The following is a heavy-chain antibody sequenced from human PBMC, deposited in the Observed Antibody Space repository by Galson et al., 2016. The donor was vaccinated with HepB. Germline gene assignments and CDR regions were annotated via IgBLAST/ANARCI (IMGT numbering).Heavy chain of an antibody. J-gene: IGHJ3*01. CDR1: GFSLTTSRVA. D-gene: IGHD3-3*01. Sequence: PALVKPTQTLTLTCTFSGFSLTTSRVAVGWIRQPPGKAPEWLALIYWDDDKRYTPSPKTRLTVTKDNSKNQVVLTMTNMDPVDTGTYYCANRPRFGEWLPHDVLDVWGQGTRVTVAS. CDR2: IYWDDDK. V-gene: IGHV2-5*02. CDR3: ANRPRFGEWLPHDVLDV.